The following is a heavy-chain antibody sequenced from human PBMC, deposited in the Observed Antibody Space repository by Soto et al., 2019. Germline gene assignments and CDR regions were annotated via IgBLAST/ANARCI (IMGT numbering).Heavy chain of an antibody. D-gene: IGHD3-16*01. V-gene: IGHV4-39*01. Sequence: SETMSLTCTVSGVSISSTTYYWGWIRQPPGKGLEWVGSIYYTGTTYYNPSLQSRVTIFVDTFRNQVSLRLSSVTAADTAVFYCARYQPFILGDYNDCWGQGALVTVS. J-gene: IGHJ4*02. CDR2: IYYTGTT. CDR3: ARYQPFILGDYNDC. CDR1: GVSISSTTYY.